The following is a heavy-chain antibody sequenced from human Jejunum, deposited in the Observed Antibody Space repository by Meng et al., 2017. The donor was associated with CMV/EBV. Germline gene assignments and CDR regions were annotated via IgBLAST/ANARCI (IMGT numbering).Heavy chain of an antibody. CDR3: AGGGIYDFWSGYYTGQTWFDP. D-gene: IGHD3-3*01. J-gene: IGHJ5*02. Sequence: YYWSWIRQPPGKGLEWIGYIYYSGSTNYNPSLKSRVTISVDTSKNQFSLKLSSVTAADTAVYYCAGGGIYDFWSGYYTGQTWFDPWGQGTLVTVSS. CDR2: IYYSGST. CDR1: YY. V-gene: IGHV4-59*01.